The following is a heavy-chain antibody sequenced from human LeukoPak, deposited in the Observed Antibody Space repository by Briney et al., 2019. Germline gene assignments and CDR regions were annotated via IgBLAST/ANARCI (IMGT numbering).Heavy chain of an antibody. CDR3: ARALLWFGELLGTDY. V-gene: IGHV3-30*04. D-gene: IGHD3-10*01. CDR2: ISYDGSNK. CDR1: GFTFSSYA. Sequence: GRSLRLSCAASGFTFSSYAMHWVRQDPGKGLEWVAVISYDGSNKYYADSVKGRFTISRDNSKNTLYLQMNSLRAEDTAVYYCARALLWFGELLGTDYWGQGTLVTVSS. J-gene: IGHJ4*02.